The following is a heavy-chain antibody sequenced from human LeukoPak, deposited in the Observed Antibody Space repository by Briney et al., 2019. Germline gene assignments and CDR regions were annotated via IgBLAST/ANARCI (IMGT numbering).Heavy chain of an antibody. CDR3: AREAAKSYFDY. V-gene: IGHV4-39*07. CDR2: IYYSGST. D-gene: IGHD2-15*01. CDR1: GGFISGSSSYY. J-gene: IGHJ4*02. Sequence: SETLSLTCTVSGGFISGSSSYYWGWIRQPPGKGLEWIGSIYYSGSTYYNPSLKSRVTISADTSKNQFSLKLSSVTAADTAVYYCAREAAKSYFDYWGQGILVTVSS.